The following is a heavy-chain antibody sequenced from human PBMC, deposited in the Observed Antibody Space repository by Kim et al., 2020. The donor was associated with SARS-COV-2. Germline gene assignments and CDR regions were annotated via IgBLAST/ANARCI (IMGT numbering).Heavy chain of an antibody. CDR3: ARDFVVGAPDY. V-gene: IGHV3-11*05. D-gene: IGHD1-26*01. Sequence: GGSLRLSCAASGFTFSDYYMSWIRQAPGKGLEWISYISTSGSHTQYADSVKGRFTISRDDAKNSLYLQMNNLKAEDTAVYYCARDFVVGAPDYWGQGTL. J-gene: IGHJ4*02. CDR1: GFTFSDYY. CDR2: ISTSGSHT.